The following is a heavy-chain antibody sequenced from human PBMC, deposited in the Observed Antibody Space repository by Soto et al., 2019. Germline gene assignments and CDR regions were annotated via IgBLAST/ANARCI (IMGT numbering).Heavy chain of an antibody. CDR2: ISSSSSYT. Sequence: QVQLVESGGGLVKPGGSLRLSCAASGITFSDYYMSWIRQAPGKGLEWVSYISSSSSYTNYADSVKGRFTISRDNAKNSLYLQMNSLRADDTAVYYCARVRADAFDIWGQGTMVTVSS. CDR1: GITFSDYY. V-gene: IGHV3-11*05. CDR3: ARVRADAFDI. J-gene: IGHJ3*02. D-gene: IGHD4-17*01.